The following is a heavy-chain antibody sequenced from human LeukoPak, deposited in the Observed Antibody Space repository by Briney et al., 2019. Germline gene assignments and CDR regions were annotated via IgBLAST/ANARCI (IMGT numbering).Heavy chain of an antibody. CDR1: GFIFSSNY. CDR3: AREGYTGDYYYYMDV. D-gene: IGHD3-16*02. J-gene: IGHJ6*03. Sequence: PGGSLRLSCAASGFIFSSNYMSWVRQAPGKGLEWVSVIYTGGSTHYADSVKGRFTISRDNAKNSLYLQMNSLRAEDTAVYYCAREGYTGDYYYYMDVWGKGTTVTVTS. CDR2: IYTGGST. V-gene: IGHV3-66*01.